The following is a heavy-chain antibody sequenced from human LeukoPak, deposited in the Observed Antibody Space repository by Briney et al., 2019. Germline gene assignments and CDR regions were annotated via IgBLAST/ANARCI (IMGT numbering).Heavy chain of an antibody. D-gene: IGHD4-17*01. V-gene: IGHV1-24*01. J-gene: IGHJ4*02. CDR1: GYTLTELS. CDR3: ATAYLTVTTLYYFDY. Sequence: ASVKVSCKVSGYTLTELSMHWVRQAPGKGREWMGGFDPEDGEAIYAQKFQGRVTMTEDTSTDTAYMELSSLRSEDTAVYYCATAYLTVTTLYYFDYWGQGTLVTVSS. CDR2: FDPEDGEA.